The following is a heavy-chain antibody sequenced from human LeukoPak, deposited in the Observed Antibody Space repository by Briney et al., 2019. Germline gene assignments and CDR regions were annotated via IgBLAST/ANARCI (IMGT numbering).Heavy chain of an antibody. CDR3: AKEGAVAGSGGWYFDY. V-gene: IGHV3-30*18. Sequence: GGSLRLSCAASGFTFSSYGMHWVRQAPGKGLEWVAVISYDGSNKYYADSVKGRFTISRDNSKNTLYLQMNSLRAEDTAVYYCAKEGAVAGSGGWYFDYWGQGTLVTVSS. CDR2: ISYDGSNK. J-gene: IGHJ4*02. CDR1: GFTFSSYG. D-gene: IGHD6-19*01.